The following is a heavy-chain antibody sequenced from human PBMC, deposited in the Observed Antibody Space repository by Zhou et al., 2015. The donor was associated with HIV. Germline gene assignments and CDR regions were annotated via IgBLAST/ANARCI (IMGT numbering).Heavy chain of an antibody. D-gene: IGHD6-6*01. J-gene: IGHJ4*02. CDR1: GYTFTSYY. V-gene: IGHV1-46*01. CDR2: INPSGGST. CDR3: ARAEVPRAARAGIDY. Sequence: QVQLVQSGAEVKKPGASVKVSCKASGYTFTSYYMHWVRQAPGQGLEWMGIINPSGGSTSYAQKFQGRVTMTRDTSTSTVYMELSSLRSEDTAVYYCARAEVPRAARAGIDYWGQGNPGHRLL.